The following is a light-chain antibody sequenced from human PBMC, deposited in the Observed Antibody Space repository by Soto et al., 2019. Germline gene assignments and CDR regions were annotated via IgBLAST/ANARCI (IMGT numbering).Light chain of an antibody. Sequence: QSAPTQPPSASGSPGQSATISCTGTSSDVGGYNYVSWYQQYQGKAPKLMIYEVSKRPSGVPDRFSGSKSGNTASLTVSGLQAEYEADYYCSSYAGSSTWVFGGGTKVTVL. CDR3: SSYAGSSTWV. CDR1: SSDVGGYNY. CDR2: EVS. V-gene: IGLV2-8*01. J-gene: IGLJ3*02.